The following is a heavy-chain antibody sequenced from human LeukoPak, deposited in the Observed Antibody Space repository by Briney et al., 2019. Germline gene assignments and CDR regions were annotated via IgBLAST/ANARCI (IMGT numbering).Heavy chain of an antibody. CDR1: GGSFSGYY. CDR2: INHSGST. J-gene: IGHJ4*02. D-gene: IGHD6-19*01. Sequence: SETLSHACAVYGGSFSGYYRSWIRQPPGKGLEWIGEINHSGSTNYNPSLKSRVTISVDTSKNQFSLKLSSVTAADTAVYYCASRSTVAGTYYFDYWGQGTLVTVSS. V-gene: IGHV4-34*01. CDR3: ASRSTVAGTYYFDY.